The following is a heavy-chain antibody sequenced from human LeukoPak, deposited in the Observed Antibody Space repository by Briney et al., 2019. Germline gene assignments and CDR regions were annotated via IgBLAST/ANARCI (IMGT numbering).Heavy chain of an antibody. CDR2: IRYDGSNK. V-gene: IGHV3-30*02. D-gene: IGHD2-15*01. Sequence: GGSLRLSCAASGFTFSSYGMHWVRQAPGKGLEWVAFIRYDGSNKYYADSVKGRFTISRDNSKNTLYLQMNSPRAEDTAVYYCAKDRAHKWSFDAFDIWGQGTMVTVSS. J-gene: IGHJ3*02. CDR3: AKDRAHKWSFDAFDI. CDR1: GFTFSSYG.